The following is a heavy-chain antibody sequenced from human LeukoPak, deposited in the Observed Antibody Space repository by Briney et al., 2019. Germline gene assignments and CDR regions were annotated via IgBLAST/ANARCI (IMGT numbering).Heavy chain of an antibody. V-gene: IGHV1-8*01. CDR3: ARGLYSSGWSPFYYYYGMDV. Sequence: ASVKVSGKASGYTFTSYDINWVRQATGQGLEGMGWTNPNSGNTGDAQKFQGRVTMTRNTSISTAYMELSSLRSEDTAVYYCARGLYSSGWSPFYYYYGMDVWGQGTTVTVSS. D-gene: IGHD6-19*01. CDR2: TNPNSGNT. J-gene: IGHJ6*02. CDR1: GYTFTSYD.